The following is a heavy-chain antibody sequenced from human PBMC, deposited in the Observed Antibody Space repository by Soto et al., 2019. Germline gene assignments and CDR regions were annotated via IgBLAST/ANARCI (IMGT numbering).Heavy chain of an antibody. CDR3: ARGLAGAGKYLQQ. J-gene: IGHJ1*01. Sequence: TLSLSCILSGVSISSGGYYWSWIRQHPGKGLEWIGYIYYSGSTYYNPSLKSRVTISVDTSKNQFYLKLSPVTAADTAVYYWARGLAGAGKYLQQWGQGTLVTLSS. V-gene: IGHV4-31*03. CDR2: IYYSGST. D-gene: IGHD6-19*01. CDR1: GVSISSGGYY.